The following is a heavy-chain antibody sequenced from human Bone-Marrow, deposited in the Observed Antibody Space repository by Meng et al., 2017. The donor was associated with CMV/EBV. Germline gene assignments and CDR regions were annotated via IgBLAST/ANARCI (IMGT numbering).Heavy chain of an antibody. Sequence: FSNFGMHWVRQAPGKGLEWVAVISYDGSITYYADSVQGRFTISRDNYKNALYLQMNSLRPEDTAVYYCAKRKLLLWFGAPNYYSMDVWGQGTTVTVSS. D-gene: IGHD3-10*01. V-gene: IGHV3-30*18. J-gene: IGHJ6*02. CDR1: FSNFG. CDR2: ISYDGSIT. CDR3: AKRKLLLWFGAPNYYSMDV.